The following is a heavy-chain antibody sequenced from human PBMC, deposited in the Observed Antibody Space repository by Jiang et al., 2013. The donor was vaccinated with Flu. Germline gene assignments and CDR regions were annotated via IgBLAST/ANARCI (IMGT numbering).Heavy chain of an antibody. J-gene: IGHJ4*02. Sequence: SGPGLVKPSQTLSLTCTVSGGSIRRSDYYWSWIRQPPGEGLKWIGYISYSGDTFYNPSLKSRLSISLDTSKNQFSLNLDSVTAADTAMYYCAGASYDILDFWGQGTLVTVSS. V-gene: IGHV4-30-4*01. CDR2: ISYSGDT. CDR1: GGSIRRSDYY. D-gene: IGHD3-9*01. CDR3: AGASYDILDF.